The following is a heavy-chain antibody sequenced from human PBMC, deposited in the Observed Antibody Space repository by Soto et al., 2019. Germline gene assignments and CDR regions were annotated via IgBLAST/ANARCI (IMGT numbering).Heavy chain of an antibody. CDR3: VTFYHFWNVSTEVLGPAP. CDR2: INSIGDNT. V-gene: IGHV3-64D*08. J-gene: IGHJ5*02. CDR1: GFTFSRYS. Sequence: GVSLRLSCSGSGFTFSRYSLMWFRQAPGKGLEYVSTINSIGDNTWYAGSVKGRFTTSRDNSMNTVYLQMSSLRSEDTSVYYYVTFYHFWNVSTEVLGPAPWGQGTLVTVSS. D-gene: IGHD3-3*01.